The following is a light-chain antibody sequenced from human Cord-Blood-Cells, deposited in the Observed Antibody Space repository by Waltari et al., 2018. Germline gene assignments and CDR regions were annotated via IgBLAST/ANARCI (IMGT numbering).Light chain of an antibody. V-gene: IGLV3-25*03. CDR2: KDS. Sequence: SYELTQPPSLSVSPGQTARNPCPGDALPRQYAYWYQQKPGQAPVLVIYKDSERPSGIPERFSGSSSGTTVTLTISGVQAEDEADYYCQSADSSGTWVFGGGTKLTVL. J-gene: IGLJ3*02. CDR1: ALPRQY. CDR3: QSADSSGTWV.